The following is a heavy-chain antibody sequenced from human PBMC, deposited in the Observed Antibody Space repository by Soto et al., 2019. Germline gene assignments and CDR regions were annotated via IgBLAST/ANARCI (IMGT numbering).Heavy chain of an antibody. D-gene: IGHD6-13*01. CDR1: GFTFDDYA. CDR3: AKDQMRYSSSWSRDWFDP. CDR2: ISWNSGSI. Sequence: EVQLVESGGGLVQPGRSLRLSCAASGFTFDDYAMHWVRQAPGKGLEWVSGISWNSGSIGYADSVKGRFTISRDNAKNSLYLQMNSLRAEDTALYYCAKDQMRYSSSWSRDWFDPWGQGTLVTVSS. V-gene: IGHV3-9*01. J-gene: IGHJ5*02.